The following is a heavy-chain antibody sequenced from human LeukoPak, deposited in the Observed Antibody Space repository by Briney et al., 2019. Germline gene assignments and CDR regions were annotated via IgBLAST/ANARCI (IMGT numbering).Heavy chain of an antibody. CDR3: ARDRDDGLDY. Sequence: PGGSLRLSCAASGFTFSSYAVHWVRQAPGKGLEYVSAISSNGGSTYYANSVKGRFTISRDNSKNTLYLQMGSLRAEDMAVYFCARDRDDGLDYWGQGTLVTVSS. CDR2: ISSNGGST. V-gene: IGHV3-64*01. J-gene: IGHJ4*02. CDR1: GFTFSSYA. D-gene: IGHD5-24*01.